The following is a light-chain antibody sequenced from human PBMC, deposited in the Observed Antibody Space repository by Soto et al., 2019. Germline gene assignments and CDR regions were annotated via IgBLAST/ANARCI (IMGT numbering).Light chain of an antibody. Sequence: EIVLTQSPATLSLSPGERATISCRASQSVSSYLAWYQQKPGQAPRLLIYDASNRATGIPARFSGSGPGTDFTLTISSLEPEDFAVYYCQQRSNWPTFGQGTKV. CDR3: QQRSNWPT. CDR1: QSVSSY. V-gene: IGKV3-11*01. CDR2: DAS. J-gene: IGKJ1*01.